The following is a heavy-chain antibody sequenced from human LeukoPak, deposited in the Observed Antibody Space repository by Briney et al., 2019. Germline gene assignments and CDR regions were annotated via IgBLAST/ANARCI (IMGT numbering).Heavy chain of an antibody. J-gene: IGHJ4*02. CDR3: AKGYTSDSTMIVVDATPFDY. CDR1: GFTFSSYA. D-gene: IGHD3-22*01. V-gene: IGHV3-23*01. Sequence: GGSLRLSYAASGFTFSSYAMSWVRQAPGKGLEWVSAISGSGGSTYYADSVKGRFTISRDNSKNTLYLQMNSLRAEDTAVYYCAKGYTSDSTMIVVDATPFDYWGQGTLVTVSS. CDR2: ISGSGGST.